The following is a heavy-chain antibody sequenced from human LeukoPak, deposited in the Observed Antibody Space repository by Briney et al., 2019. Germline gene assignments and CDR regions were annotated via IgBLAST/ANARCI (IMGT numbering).Heavy chain of an antibody. CDR1: GFTFGVFS. CDR2: ISTSSSYI. V-gene: IGHV3-21*01. J-gene: IGHJ4*02. CDR3: ATHGFDF. Sequence: GGSLRLSCAASGFTFGVFSMNWVRQAPGKGLEWVSSISTSSSYIYYIDSVKGRFTISRDNAKNSLFLQMDSLRAEDTAVYYCATHGFDFWGQGTLVTVSS.